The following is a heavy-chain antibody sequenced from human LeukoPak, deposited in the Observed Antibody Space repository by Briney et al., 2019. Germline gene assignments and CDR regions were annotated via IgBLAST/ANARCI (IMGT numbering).Heavy chain of an antibody. CDR1: GYSNSSGYY. J-gene: IGHJ4*02. CDR3: ARHAYGEAVAGNFDY. V-gene: IGHV4-38-2*01. D-gene: IGHD6-19*01. CDR2: IYHSGST. Sequence: PSETLSLTCAVSGYSNSSGYYWGWIRQPPGKGLEWIGSIYHSGSTYYNPSLKSRVTISVDTSKNQFSLKLSSVTAADTAVYYCARHAYGEAVAGNFDYWGQGTLVTVSS.